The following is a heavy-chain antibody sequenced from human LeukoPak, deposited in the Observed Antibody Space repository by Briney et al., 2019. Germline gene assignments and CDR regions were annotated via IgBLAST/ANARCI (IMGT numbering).Heavy chain of an antibody. J-gene: IGHJ4*02. CDR1: GFTVSSNY. V-gene: IGHV3-66*01. D-gene: IGHD1-1*01. CDR2: IYSGGST. CDR3: AKDKTPYNWNDAPFDY. Sequence: GGSLRLSCAASGFTVSSNYMSWVRQAPGKGLEWVSVIYSGGSTYYADSVKGRFTISRDNSKNTLYLQMNSLRAEDTAVYYCAKDKTPYNWNDAPFDYWGQGTLVTVSS.